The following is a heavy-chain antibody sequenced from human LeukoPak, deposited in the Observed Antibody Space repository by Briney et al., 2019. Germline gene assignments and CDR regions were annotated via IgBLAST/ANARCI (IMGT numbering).Heavy chain of an antibody. J-gene: IGHJ4*02. CDR1: GFTFSRHA. Sequence: PGGSLRLSCAASGFTFSRHAMSWVRQAPGKGLEWVSGISGSAGSTYYADSVKGRFTISRDNSKNTLYLQMNSLRAEDTAVYYCARDHVTYYYGSGSSPFYWGQGTLVTVSS. D-gene: IGHD3-10*01. V-gene: IGHV3-23*01. CDR2: ISGSAGST. CDR3: ARDHVTYYYGSGSSPFY.